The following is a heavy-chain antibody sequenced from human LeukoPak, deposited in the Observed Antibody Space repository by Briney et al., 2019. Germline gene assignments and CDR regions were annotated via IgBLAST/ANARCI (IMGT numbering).Heavy chain of an antibody. Sequence: SETLSLTCTVSGGSISSYYWSWIRQPAGKGLEWIGRIYTSGGTNYNPSLKSRVTMSVDTSKNQFSLKLSSVTAADTAVYYCARGGYYYDSSGYYSAFDIWGQGTMVTVSS. D-gene: IGHD3-22*01. CDR1: GGSISSYY. V-gene: IGHV4-4*07. CDR3: ARGGYYYDSSGYYSAFDI. CDR2: IYTSGGT. J-gene: IGHJ3*02.